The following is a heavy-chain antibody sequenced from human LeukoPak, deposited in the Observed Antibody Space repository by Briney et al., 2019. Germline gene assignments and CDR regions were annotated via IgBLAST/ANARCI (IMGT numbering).Heavy chain of an antibody. CDR2: ISGSGGST. CDR1: GSTLSSYA. D-gene: IGHD2-8*01. CDR3: AKSTPNGVCCRFDS. V-gene: IGHV3-23*01. J-gene: IGHJ5*01. Sequence: PGGSLRLSCAASGSTLSSYAMSWVRQAPGKGLEWVSTISGSGGSTYYADSVKGRFTISRDNSRNTLYLQMNSLRAEDTAVYYCAKSTPNGVCCRFDSWGQGTLVTVSS.